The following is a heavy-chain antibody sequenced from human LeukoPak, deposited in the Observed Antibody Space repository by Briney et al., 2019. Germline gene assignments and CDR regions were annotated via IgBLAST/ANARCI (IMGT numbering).Heavy chain of an antibody. J-gene: IGHJ4*02. V-gene: IGHV4-61*02. D-gene: IGHD3-10*01. Sequence: SQTLSLTCSVSGGSISSGSYYWSWIRQPAGKGLEWIGRIYTSGSTNYNPSLKSRVTISVDTSKNQFSLKLSSVTAADTALYYCARGLWFGDENPPYFDYWGQGTLVTVSS. CDR1: GGSISSGSYY. CDR3: ARGLWFGDENPPYFDY. CDR2: IYTSGST.